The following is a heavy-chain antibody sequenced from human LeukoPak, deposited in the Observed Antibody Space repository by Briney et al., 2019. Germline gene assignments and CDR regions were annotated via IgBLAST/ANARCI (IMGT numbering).Heavy chain of an antibody. CDR1: RFTFSNYS. Sequence: GGSLRLSCAASRFTFSNYSMNWARQAPGKGLEWVSSISRGSGHIYYADSVKGRFTISRDNARNSLYLQMNSLYYCARVDAVLGYWGQGTLVTVSS. CDR2: ISRGSGHI. D-gene: IGHD3-10*01. V-gene: IGHV3-21*01. J-gene: IGHJ4*02. CDR3: GY.